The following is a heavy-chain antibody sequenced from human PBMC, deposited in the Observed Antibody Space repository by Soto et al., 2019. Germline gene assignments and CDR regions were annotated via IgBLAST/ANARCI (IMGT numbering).Heavy chain of an antibody. CDR2: IYSGGST. J-gene: IGHJ6*02. D-gene: IGHD3-10*01. V-gene: IGHV3-66*04. Sequence: GSLRLSCAASGFTVSSNYMSWVRQAPGKGLEWVSVIYSGGSTYYADSVKGRFTISRHNSKNTLYLQMNSLRAEDTAVYYCASQGFGELLWYYYGMDVWGQGTTVTVSS. CDR1: GFTVSSNY. CDR3: ASQGFGELLWYYYGMDV.